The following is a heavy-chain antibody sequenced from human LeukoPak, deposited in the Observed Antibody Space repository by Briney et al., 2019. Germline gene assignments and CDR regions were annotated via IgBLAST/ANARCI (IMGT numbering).Heavy chain of an antibody. Sequence: GGSLRLSCAASGFTFSSYDMNWVRQAPGKGLAWVSSISSSSRYIFYAFSVKGRFTISRHNAKNSQYLQMNSLRAEDTAVYYCATAPAHYYDSSDHYYVGESYFDYWGQGTPVTVSS. V-gene: IGHV3-21*01. D-gene: IGHD3-22*01. CDR2: ISSSSRYI. J-gene: IGHJ4*02. CDR1: GFTFSSYD. CDR3: ATAPAHYYDSSDHYYVGESYFDY.